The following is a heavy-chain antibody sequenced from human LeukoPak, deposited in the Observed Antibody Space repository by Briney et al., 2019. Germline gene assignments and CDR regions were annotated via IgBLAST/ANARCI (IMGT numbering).Heavy chain of an antibody. CDR2: ISSSGSTI. CDR3: ACGDGDYDLYYYYYYMDV. D-gene: IGHD4-17*01. Sequence: GGSLRLSCAASGFTFSDYYMSWIRQAPGKGLEWVSYISSSGSTIYYADSVKGRCTISRDNAKNSLYLQINSLRAEDTSVYFCACGDGDYDLYYYYYYMDVWGKGTTVTVSS. V-gene: IGHV3-11*01. J-gene: IGHJ6*03. CDR1: GFTFSDYY.